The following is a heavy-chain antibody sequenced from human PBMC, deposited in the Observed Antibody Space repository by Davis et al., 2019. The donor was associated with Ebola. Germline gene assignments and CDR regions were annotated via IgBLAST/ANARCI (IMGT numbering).Heavy chain of an antibody. Sequence: SETLSLTCTVSGGSLHTYSWDWIRLPPGKRLEWIGHIYYSGSTNYNPSLKSRVTISIDTSKNQFSLKLRSVTTADTAMYYCALRDGRHYHPYWGQGTLVTVSS. D-gene: IGHD5-24*01. CDR1: GGSLHTYS. CDR2: IYYSGST. V-gene: IGHV4-59*03. J-gene: IGHJ4*02. CDR3: ALRDGRHYHPY.